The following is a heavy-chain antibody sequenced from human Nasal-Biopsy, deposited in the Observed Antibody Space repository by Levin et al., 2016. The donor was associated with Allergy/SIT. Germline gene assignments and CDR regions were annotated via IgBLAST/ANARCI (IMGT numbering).Heavy chain of an antibody. D-gene: IGHD2-2*01. CDR1: GGSVSSYS. CDR3: ARDRGVATSFKYGMDV. Sequence: SETLSLTCGVSGGSVSSYSWSWVRQSSGRGLEWIGYIYHSGRTSYNPSLKNRVTISLDKSQDQISLQLRSVTAADSAVYYCARDRGVATSFKYGMDVWGPGTTVTV. J-gene: IGHJ6*02. V-gene: IGHV4-59*02. CDR2: IYHSGRT.